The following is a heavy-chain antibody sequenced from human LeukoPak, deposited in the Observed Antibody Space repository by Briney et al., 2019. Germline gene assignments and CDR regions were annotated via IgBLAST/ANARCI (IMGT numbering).Heavy chain of an antibody. Sequence: GGSLRLSCAASGFTFSNYWMTWVRQAPGKGLEWVSAISGSGGRTYYADSVKGRFTISRDNSKNTLYLQMNSLRAEDTAVYYCAKHPVTGPYYFDYWGQGTLVTVSS. J-gene: IGHJ4*02. D-gene: IGHD6-19*01. CDR1: GFTFSNYW. CDR2: ISGSGGRT. CDR3: AKHPVTGPYYFDY. V-gene: IGHV3-23*01.